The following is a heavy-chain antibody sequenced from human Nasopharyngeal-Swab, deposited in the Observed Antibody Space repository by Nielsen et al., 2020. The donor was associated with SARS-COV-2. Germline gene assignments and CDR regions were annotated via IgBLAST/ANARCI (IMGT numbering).Heavy chain of an antibody. J-gene: IGHJ6*02. CDR3: ATEPIPGIAVAGTHYYYYYGMDV. V-gene: IGHV1-24*01. Sequence: ASVKVSCNVSGYTLTELSMHWVRQAPGKGLEWMGGFDPEDGETIYAQKFQGRVTMTEDTSTDTAYMELSSLRSEDTAVYYCATEPIPGIAVAGTHYYYYYGMDVWGQGTTVTVSS. CDR1: GYTLTELS. CDR2: FDPEDGET. D-gene: IGHD6-19*01.